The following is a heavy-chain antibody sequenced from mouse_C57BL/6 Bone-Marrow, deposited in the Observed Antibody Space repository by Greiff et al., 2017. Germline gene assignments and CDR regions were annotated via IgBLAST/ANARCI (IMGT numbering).Heavy chain of an antibody. D-gene: IGHD1-1*01. Sequence: VQLKQSGAELVRPGASVKLSCTASGFNIQDDYMNWVKQRPEQGLEWIGWIDPENGDTEYASKFQGKATITADTFSNTSFLQPSSLTSEDAAVYYCTSDTTALFDYWGQGTTLTVSS. CDR3: TSDTTALFDY. J-gene: IGHJ2*01. V-gene: IGHV14-4*01. CDR1: GFNIQDDY. CDR2: IDPENGDT.